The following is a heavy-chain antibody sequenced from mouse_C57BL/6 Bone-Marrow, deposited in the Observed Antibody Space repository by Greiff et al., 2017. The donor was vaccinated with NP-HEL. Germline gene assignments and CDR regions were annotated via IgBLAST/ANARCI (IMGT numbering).Heavy chain of an antibody. Sequence: VQLQQSGPELVKPGASVKISCKASGYTFTDYYMNWVKQSHGKSLEWIGDINPNNGGTSYNQKVKGKATLTVDKSSSTAYMELRSLTSEDSAVYYCARDRNHRGYAMDYWGQGTSVTVSS. J-gene: IGHJ4*01. V-gene: IGHV1-26*01. CDR3: ARDRNHRGYAMDY. D-gene: IGHD2-1*01. CDR2: INPNNGGT. CDR1: GYTFTDYY.